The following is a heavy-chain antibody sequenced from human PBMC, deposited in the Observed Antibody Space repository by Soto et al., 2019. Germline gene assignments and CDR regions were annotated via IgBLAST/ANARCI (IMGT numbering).Heavy chain of an antibody. CDR2: ISWNSGSI. J-gene: IGHJ4*02. V-gene: IGHV3-9*01. D-gene: IGHD3-22*01. Sequence: GGSLRLSCAASGFTFDDYAMHWVRQAPGKGLEWVSGISWNSGSIGYADSVKGRFTISRDNAKNSLYLQMNSLRAEDTALYYCAKDSVPSPDDSSGYDYWGQGTLVTVSS. CDR3: AKDSVPSPDDSSGYDY. CDR1: GFTFDDYA.